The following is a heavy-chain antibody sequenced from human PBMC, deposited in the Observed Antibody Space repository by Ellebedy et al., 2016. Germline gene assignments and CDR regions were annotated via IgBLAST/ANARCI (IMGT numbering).Heavy chain of an antibody. CDR1: GYTFTTYG. V-gene: IGHV1-18*01. Sequence: ASVKVSXXASGYTFTTYGISWVRQAPGQGLEWMGWISAYNGNTNYAQKLQGRVTMTTDTSTSTAYMELRSLRSDDTAVYYCARGQLLSSYYYMDVWGKGTTVTVSS. CDR3: ARGQLLSSYYYMDV. J-gene: IGHJ6*03. CDR2: ISAYNGNT. D-gene: IGHD2-2*01.